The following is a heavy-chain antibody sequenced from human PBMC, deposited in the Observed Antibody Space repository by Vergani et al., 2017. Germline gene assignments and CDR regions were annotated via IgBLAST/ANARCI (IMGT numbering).Heavy chain of an antibody. CDR2: ISSSSSYI. D-gene: IGHD3-3*01. CDR3: ARDSAYYDFWSGYPDV. CDR1: GFTFSSYS. J-gene: IGHJ6*04. V-gene: IGHV3-21*01. Sequence: EVQLVESGGGLVKPGGSLRLSCAASGFTFSSYSTNWVRQAPGKGLEWVSSISSSSSYIYYADSVKGRFTISRDNAKNSLYLQMNSLRAEDTAVYYCARDSAYYDFWSGYPDVWGKGTTVTVSS.